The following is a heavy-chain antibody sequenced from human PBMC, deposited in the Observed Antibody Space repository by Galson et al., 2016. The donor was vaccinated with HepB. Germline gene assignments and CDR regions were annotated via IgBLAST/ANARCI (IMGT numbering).Heavy chain of an antibody. J-gene: IGHJ4*02. CDR2: IYHSGST. CDR3: ARTEFGIVEATTSIAGH. Sequence: SETLSLTCAVSGGSISNNNWWSWVRQPPGKGLEWIGEIYHSGSTNYNPSLKSRVTISLDKSESQFSLKPTSVTAADTAVYYCARTEFGIVEATTSIAGHWGQGRLVTLSS. D-gene: IGHD1-26*01. CDR1: GGSISNNNW. V-gene: IGHV4-4*02.